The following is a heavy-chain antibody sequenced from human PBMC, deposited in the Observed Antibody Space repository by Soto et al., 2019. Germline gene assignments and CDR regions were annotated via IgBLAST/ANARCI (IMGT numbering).Heavy chain of an antibody. Sequence: EVQLVESGGGLVQPGGSLRLSCAASGFTFSSYAMHWVRQAPGKGLEYVSAISSNGGSTYYANSVKGRFTISRDNSKNTLYLQMGSLRAEDMAVYYCARISHAFDIWGQGTMVTVSS. CDR1: GFTFSSYA. J-gene: IGHJ3*02. V-gene: IGHV3-64*01. CDR3: ARISHAFDI. CDR2: ISSNGGST.